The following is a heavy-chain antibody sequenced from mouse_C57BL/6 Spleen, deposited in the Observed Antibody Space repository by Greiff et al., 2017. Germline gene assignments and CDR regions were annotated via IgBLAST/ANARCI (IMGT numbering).Heavy chain of an antibody. D-gene: IGHD2-5*01. CDR2: IYPGSGST. J-gene: IGHJ3*01. CDR1: GYTFTSYW. Sequence: QVQLKQPGAELVKPGASVKMSCKASGYTFTSYWITWVKQRPGQGLEWIGDIYPGSGSTNYNEKFKSKATLTVDTSSSTAYMQLSSLTSEDSAVYYCARYSYYSNYGWFAYWGQGTLVTVSA. V-gene: IGHV1-55*01. CDR3: ARYSYYSNYGWFAY.